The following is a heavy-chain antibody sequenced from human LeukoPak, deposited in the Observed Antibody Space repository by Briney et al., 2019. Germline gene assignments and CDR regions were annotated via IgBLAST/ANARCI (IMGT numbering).Heavy chain of an antibody. CDR3: AKDIQWLGRGGYFDY. D-gene: IGHD6-19*01. V-gene: IGHV3-43D*03. Sequence: GGSLRLSCAASGFNFDDYAMHWVRQAPGKGLEWVSLISWDGGSIHYADSVKGRFIISRDNRKNSLYLQMNSLRAEDTALYHCAKDIQWLGRGGYFDYWGQGTLVTVSS. CDR1: GFNFDDYA. J-gene: IGHJ4*02. CDR2: ISWDGGSI.